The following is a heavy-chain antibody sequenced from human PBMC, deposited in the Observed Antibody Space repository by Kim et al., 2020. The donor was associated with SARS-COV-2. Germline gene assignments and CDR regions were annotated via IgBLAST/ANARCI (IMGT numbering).Heavy chain of an antibody. D-gene: IGHD4-17*01. V-gene: IGHV3-23*01. Sequence: GGSLRLSCAASGFTFSSCAMSWVRQAPGKGLEWVSAISGSGGSTYYADSVKGRFTISRDNSKNTLYLQMNSLRAEDTAVYYCAKGSGGLRWLNYYYYYGMDVWGQGTTVTVSS. CDR3: AKGSGGLRWLNYYYYYGMDV. CDR1: GFTFSSCA. J-gene: IGHJ6*02. CDR2: ISGSGGST.